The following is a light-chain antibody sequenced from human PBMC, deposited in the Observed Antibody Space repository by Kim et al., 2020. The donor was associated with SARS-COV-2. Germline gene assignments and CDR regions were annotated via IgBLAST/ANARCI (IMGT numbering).Light chain of an antibody. CDR3: QQYFDFPYT. V-gene: IGKV1D-8*02. J-gene: IGKJ2*01. CDR2: AAY. Sequence: SASPVDKVTITCRLTQNIDHYLAWYQQRPGKAPQHHNYAAYTLHTGAPSRFSGSGSGTDFTLTINPLQSEDAATYFCQQYFDFPYTVGQRTKLEI. CDR1: QNIDHY.